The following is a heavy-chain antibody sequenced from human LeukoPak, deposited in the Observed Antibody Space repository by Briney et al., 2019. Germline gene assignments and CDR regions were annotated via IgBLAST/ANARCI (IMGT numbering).Heavy chain of an antibody. D-gene: IGHD1-26*01. CDR1: GGSMTSGSYY. CDR3: ARDPGIVGATVFDY. Sequence: PSETLSLTCTVSGGSMTSGSYYWNWIRQPAGKGLEWIGRIYTGGSTYYNPSLKSRVTISLDTPKNQFSLELTSVTAADTAVYYCARDPGIVGATVFDYWGQGTLVTVSS. J-gene: IGHJ4*02. CDR2: IYTGGST. V-gene: IGHV4-61*02.